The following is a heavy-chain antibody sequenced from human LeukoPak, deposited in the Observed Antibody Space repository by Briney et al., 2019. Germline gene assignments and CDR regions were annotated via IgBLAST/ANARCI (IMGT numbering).Heavy chain of an antibody. Sequence: GGSLRLSCVASGFTFTTYGMNWVRQAPGKGLEWVSGITGSGDRTYYADSVKGRFTIYRDNSKNTLYLQMNSLRAEDTAVYYCARDHHRRLYDSQARDTFDIWGQGTMVTVSS. CDR3: ARDHHRRLYDSQARDTFDI. J-gene: IGHJ3*02. CDR2: ITGSGDRT. CDR1: GFTFTTYG. D-gene: IGHD3-22*01. V-gene: IGHV3-23*01.